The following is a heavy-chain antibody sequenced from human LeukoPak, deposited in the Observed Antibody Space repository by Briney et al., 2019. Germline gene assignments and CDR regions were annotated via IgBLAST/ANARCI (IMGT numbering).Heavy chain of an antibody. CDR3: ARVGDGWFNYDYMDV. J-gene: IGHJ6*03. V-gene: IGHV3-7*01. CDR2: IKQDGSEK. Sequence: PGGSLRLSCAASGFTFSSYWMSWVRQAPGKGLEWVANIKQDGSEKYYVDSVKGRFTISRDNAKNSLYLQMNSLRAEDTAVYYCARVGDGWFNYDYMDVWGKGTTVTVSS. D-gene: IGHD2-21*02. CDR1: GFTFSSYW.